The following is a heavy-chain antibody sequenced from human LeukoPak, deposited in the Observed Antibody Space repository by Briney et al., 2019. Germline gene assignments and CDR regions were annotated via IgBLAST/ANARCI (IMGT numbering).Heavy chain of an antibody. V-gene: IGHV3-23*01. Sequence: PGGSLRLSCAASGFTFSSYWMHWVRQAPGKGLEWVSAISGSGGSTYYADSVKGRFTTSRDNSKNTLYLQMNSLRAEDTAVYYCAKDRSYYDSGGYYALWGQGTLVTVSS. J-gene: IGHJ4*02. CDR1: GFTFSSYW. CDR2: ISGSGGST. CDR3: AKDRSYYDSGGYYAL. D-gene: IGHD3-22*01.